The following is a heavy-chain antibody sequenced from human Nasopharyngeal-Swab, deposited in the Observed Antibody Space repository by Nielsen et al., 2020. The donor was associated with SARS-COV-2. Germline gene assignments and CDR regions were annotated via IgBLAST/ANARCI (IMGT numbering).Heavy chain of an antibody. D-gene: IGHD3-10*01. V-gene: IGHV1-69*13. CDR2: IIPIFGTA. J-gene: IGHJ6*02. CDR3: ARVRLAPPAFYYYYGMDV. Sequence: SVKVSCKASGGTFSSYAISWVRQAPGQGLEWMGGIIPIFGTANYAQKFQGRVTITADESTSTAYMELSSLRSEDTAVYYCARVRLAPPAFYYYYGMDVWGQGTTVTVSS. CDR1: GGTFSSYA.